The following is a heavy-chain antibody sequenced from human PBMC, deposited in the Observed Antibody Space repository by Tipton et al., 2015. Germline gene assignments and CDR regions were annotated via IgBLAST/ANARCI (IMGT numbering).Heavy chain of an antibody. Sequence: SLRLSCAASGFTFSSYVMAWVRQTPGKGLEWVSVISDSGGSPYYADSVKGRFTISRDNAKNTLYLQMNSLRAEDTAVYYCARLLWGYNNYGMDVWGQGTTVTVFS. D-gene: IGHD3-16*01. J-gene: IGHJ6*02. CDR1: GFTFSSYV. V-gene: IGHV3-23*01. CDR3: ARLLWGYNNYGMDV. CDR2: ISDSGGSP.